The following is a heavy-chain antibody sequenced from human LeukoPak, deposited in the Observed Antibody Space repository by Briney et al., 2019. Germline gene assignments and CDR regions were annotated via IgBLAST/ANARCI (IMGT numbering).Heavy chain of an antibody. CDR3: ARGLLPLDYYYYGMDV. J-gene: IGHJ6*02. CDR1: GGSISSYY. V-gene: IGHV4-59*01. CDR2: TYYSGST. Sequence: SETLSLTCTVSGGSISSYYWSWIRQPPGKGLEWIGYTYYSGSTNYNPSLKSRVTISVDTSKNQFSLKLGSVTAADTAVYYCARGLLPLDYYYYGMDVWGQGTTVTVSS. D-gene: IGHD2-15*01.